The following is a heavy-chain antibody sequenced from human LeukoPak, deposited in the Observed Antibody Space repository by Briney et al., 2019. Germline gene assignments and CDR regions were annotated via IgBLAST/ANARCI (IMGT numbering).Heavy chain of an antibody. CDR1: GFTFSTHA. J-gene: IGHJ3*02. D-gene: IGHD3-10*01. CDR3: ARVLSDAFDI. V-gene: IGHV3-23*01. Sequence: GGSLRLSCAASGFTFSTHAMSWVRQAPGKGLEWVSDISASGGSTYYADSVKGRFTISRDNAKNSLYLQMSSLRAEDTAVYYCARVLSDAFDIWGQGTMVTVSS. CDR2: ISASGGST.